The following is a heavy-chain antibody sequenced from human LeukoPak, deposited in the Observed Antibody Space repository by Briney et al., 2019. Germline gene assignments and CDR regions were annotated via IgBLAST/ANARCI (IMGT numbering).Heavy chain of an antibody. CDR1: GYTFTSYG. CDR2: ISAYNGNT. D-gene: IGHD3-22*01. CDR3: ARDRPYYYDSSGYATDAFDI. Sequence: ASVKVSCKASGYTFTSYGISWVRQAPGQGLERMGWISAYNGNTNYAQKLQGRVTMTTDTSTSTAYMELRSLRSDDTAVYYCARDRPYYYDSSGYATDAFDIWGQGTMVTVSS. J-gene: IGHJ3*02. V-gene: IGHV1-18*01.